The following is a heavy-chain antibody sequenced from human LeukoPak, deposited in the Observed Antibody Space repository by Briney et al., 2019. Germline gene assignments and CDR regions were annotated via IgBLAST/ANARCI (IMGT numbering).Heavy chain of an antibody. J-gene: IGHJ6*03. Sequence: GGSLRLSCAASGFTFDDYGMSWVRQAPGKGLEWVSGINWNGGSTGYADSVKGRFTISRDNAKNSLYLQMNSLRAEDTALYHCARDRTTRYYYYMDVWGKGTTVTISS. CDR3: ARDRTTRYYYYMDV. CDR2: INWNGGST. V-gene: IGHV3-20*01. D-gene: IGHD1-7*01. CDR1: GFTFDDYG.